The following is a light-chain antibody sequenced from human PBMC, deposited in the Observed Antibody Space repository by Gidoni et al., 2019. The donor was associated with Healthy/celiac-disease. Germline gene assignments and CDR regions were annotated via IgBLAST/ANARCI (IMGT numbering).Light chain of an antibody. CDR1: QSVLSSSNNKNY. Sequence: DILMTQFSDFLAVSPGERATINCKSSQSVLSSSNNKNYLAWYQQKPGQPPKLLIYWASTRESGVPDRFSGSGSGTDFTLTISSLQAEDVAVYYCQQYFSTRCSFXQXTKLDIK. CDR3: QQYFSTRCS. CDR2: WAS. J-gene: IGKJ2*04. V-gene: IGKV4-1*01.